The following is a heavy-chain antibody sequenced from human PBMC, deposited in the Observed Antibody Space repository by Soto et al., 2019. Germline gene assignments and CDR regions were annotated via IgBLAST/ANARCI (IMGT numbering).Heavy chain of an antibody. Sequence: QITLKESGPTLVKPTQTLTLTCSFSGFSLSTVGVGVGWIRQPPGKALEWLALIYWDDDTRYSPSLKSRLTITKDTSKNRVVLTMTNMDPVDTATYYCAHRPSGGHSTLHYWGQGTLVTVSS. V-gene: IGHV2-5*02. CDR1: GFSLSTVGVG. J-gene: IGHJ4*02. CDR2: IYWDDDT. D-gene: IGHD2-21*02. CDR3: AHRPSGGHSTLHY.